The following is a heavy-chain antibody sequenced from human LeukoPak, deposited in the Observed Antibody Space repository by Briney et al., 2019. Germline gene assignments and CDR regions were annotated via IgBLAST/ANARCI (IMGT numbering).Heavy chain of an antibody. V-gene: IGHV1-2*02. Sequence: ASVKVSCKASGYRFTGCYMHWVRQAPGQGLEWMGWINPNSGVTNYAQNFQGRVSMTRDTSISTAYMELSRLRSGDTAVYYCARQQEVSGYFDYWGQGTLVTVSS. D-gene: IGHD3-16*02. CDR3: ARQQEVSGYFDY. J-gene: IGHJ4*02. CDR2: INPNSGVT. CDR1: GYRFTGCY.